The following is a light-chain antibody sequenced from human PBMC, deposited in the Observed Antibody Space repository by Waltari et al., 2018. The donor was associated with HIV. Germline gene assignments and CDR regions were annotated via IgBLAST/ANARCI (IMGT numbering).Light chain of an antibody. Sequence: QTVLTQSSSASPSLGSSVNLTCTLSSCHRSYITAWHQQHPGKAPRYWMKLEGSGSYNKGSGIPDRFSGSSSGADRYLTISNLQSEDEADYYCETWDSNTHKVVFGGGTKLTVL. V-gene: IGLV4-60*03. CDR3: ETWDSNTHKVV. CDR1: SCHRSYI. CDR2: LEGSGSY. J-gene: IGLJ2*01.